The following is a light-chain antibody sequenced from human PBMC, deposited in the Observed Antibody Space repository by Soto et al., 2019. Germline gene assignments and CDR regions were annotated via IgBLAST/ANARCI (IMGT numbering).Light chain of an antibody. CDR1: KLGDKY. J-gene: IGLJ2*01. V-gene: IGLV3-1*01. Sequence: SYELTQPPSVSVSPGQTASITCSGDKLGDKYACWYQQKPGQSPVLVIYQDSKRPSGIPEPFSGSNSENTATLTIRGAQAMDEADYYCQAWDSSTGVVFGGGTKLTVL. CDR2: QDS. CDR3: QAWDSSTGVV.